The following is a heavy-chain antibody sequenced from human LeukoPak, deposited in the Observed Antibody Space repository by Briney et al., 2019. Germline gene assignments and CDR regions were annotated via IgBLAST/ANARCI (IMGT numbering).Heavy chain of an antibody. D-gene: IGHD2-15*01. V-gene: IGHV4-39*01. CDR1: GGSISSSSYY. CDR2: IYYSGST. CDR3: ARHTGYCSGGSYYLFVFDY. Sequence: SETLSLTCTVSGGSISSSSYYWGWIRQPPGKGLEWIGSIYYSGSTYYNPSLKSRVTISVDTSKNQFSLKLSSVTAADTAVYYCARHTGYCSGGSYYLFVFDYWGQGTLVTVSS. J-gene: IGHJ4*02.